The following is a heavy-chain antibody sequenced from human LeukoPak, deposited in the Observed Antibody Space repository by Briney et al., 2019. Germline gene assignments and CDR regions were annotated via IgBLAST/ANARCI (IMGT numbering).Heavy chain of an antibody. J-gene: IGHJ5*02. CDR1: GGTFSSYA. CDR3: ARDLGVGATMANWFDP. CDR2: IIPILGIA. D-gene: IGHD1-26*01. Sequence: ASVKVSCKASGGTFSSYAISWVRQAPGQGLEWMGRIIPILGIANYAQKFQGRVTITADKSTSTAYMELSSLRSEDTAVYYCARDLGVGATMANWFDPWGQGTLVTVSS. V-gene: IGHV1-69*04.